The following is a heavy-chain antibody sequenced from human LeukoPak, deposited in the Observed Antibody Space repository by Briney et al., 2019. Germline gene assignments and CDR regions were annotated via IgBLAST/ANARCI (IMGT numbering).Heavy chain of an antibody. D-gene: IGHD6-13*01. CDR3: ARPYIAAAGPNWFDP. CDR1: GFTFSSYW. Sequence: GGSLRLSCAASGFTFSSYWMSWVRQAPGKGLEWVANIKQDGSEKYYVDSVKGRFTISRDNAKNSLYLQMNSLRAEDTAVYYCARPYIAAAGPNWFDPWGQGTLVTVSS. CDR2: IKQDGSEK. V-gene: IGHV3-7*01. J-gene: IGHJ5*02.